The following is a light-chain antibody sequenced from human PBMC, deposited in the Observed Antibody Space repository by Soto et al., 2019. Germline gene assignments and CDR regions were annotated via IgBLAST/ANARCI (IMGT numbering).Light chain of an antibody. CDR2: MNN. CDR3: VAWDDNLSSRV. Sequence: QSVLTQPPSLSGTPGQTVTISCIGSRSNIGSAIVHWYQQIPGTAPKHLIYMNNQRPSGVPDRFSGSKSGTSASLVITGLRPEEEADYYCVAWDDNLSSRVFGGGTKLTVL. CDR1: RSNIGSAI. J-gene: IGLJ3*02. V-gene: IGLV1-47*01.